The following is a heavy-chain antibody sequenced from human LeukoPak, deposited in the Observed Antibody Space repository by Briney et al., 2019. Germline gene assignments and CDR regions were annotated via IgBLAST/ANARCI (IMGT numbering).Heavy chain of an antibody. D-gene: IGHD6-6*01. V-gene: IGHV1-69*05. Sequence: ASVKVSCKASGGTFSSYAIGWVRQAPGQGLEWMGGITPIFDTANYAQKFQGRVTMTTDESTNTAYMELSSLRSEDTAVYYCARNRRSYSSSPYYYYYYMDVWGKGTTVTVSS. CDR3: ARNRRSYSSSPYYYYYYMDV. CDR1: GGTFSSYA. CDR2: ITPIFDTA. J-gene: IGHJ6*03.